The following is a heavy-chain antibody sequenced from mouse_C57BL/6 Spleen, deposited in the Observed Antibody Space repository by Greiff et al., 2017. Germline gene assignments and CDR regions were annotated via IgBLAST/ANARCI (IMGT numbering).Heavy chain of an antibody. D-gene: IGHD1-1*02. CDR1: GYTFTSYW. CDR3: ARSVVTPWYFDV. V-gene: IGHV1-52*01. J-gene: IGHJ1*03. Sequence: QVQLQQPGAELVRPGSSVKLSCKASGYTFTSYWMHWVKQRPLQGLEWIGNIDPSDSETHYNQKFKDKATLTVDKSSSTAYMQLSSLASEDSAVYCCARSVVTPWYFDVWGKGTTVTVSS. CDR2: IDPSDSET.